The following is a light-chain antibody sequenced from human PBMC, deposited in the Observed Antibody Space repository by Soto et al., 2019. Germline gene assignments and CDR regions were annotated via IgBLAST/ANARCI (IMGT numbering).Light chain of an antibody. CDR2: EVS. CDR1: SSDIGGYNY. J-gene: IGLJ1*01. CDR3: SSYTTNSTYV. V-gene: IGLV2-14*01. Sequence: QSALAQPASVSGSDGQSITISCTGTSSDIGGYNYVSWYQHHPGKAPTLMIYEVSHRPSGVSHRFSGSKSGNTASLTISGLQADDETDYYCSSYTTNSTYVFGTGTKVT.